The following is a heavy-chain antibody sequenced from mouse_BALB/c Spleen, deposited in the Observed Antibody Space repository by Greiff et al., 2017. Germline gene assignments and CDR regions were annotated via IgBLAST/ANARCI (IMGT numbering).Heavy chain of an antibody. J-gene: IGHJ3*01. Sequence: EVMLVESGGGLVKPGGSLKLSCAASGFTFSSYTMSWVRQTPEKRLEWVATISSGGSYTYYPDSVKGRFTISRDNAKNTLYLQMSSLKSEDTAMYYCTRDSFHDGYFAYWGQGTLVTVSA. V-gene: IGHV5-6-4*01. CDR1: GFTFSSYT. CDR3: TRDSFHDGYFAY. D-gene: IGHD2-3*01. CDR2: ISSGGSYT.